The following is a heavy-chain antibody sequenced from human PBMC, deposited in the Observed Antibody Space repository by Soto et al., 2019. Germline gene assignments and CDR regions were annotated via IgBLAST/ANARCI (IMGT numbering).Heavy chain of an antibody. Sequence: ASVKVSCKASGYTFTSYGIGWVRQAPGQGLEWMGWISSYNGNTNYAQKLQGRVTMTTDTSTSTAYMELRSLRPDNTAVYYCARGTTGGYSYGYYYYYGMDVWGQGTTVTVSS. V-gene: IGHV1-18*01. J-gene: IGHJ6*02. CDR2: ISSYNGNT. D-gene: IGHD5-18*01. CDR1: GYTFTSYG. CDR3: ARGTTGGYSYGYYYYYGMDV.